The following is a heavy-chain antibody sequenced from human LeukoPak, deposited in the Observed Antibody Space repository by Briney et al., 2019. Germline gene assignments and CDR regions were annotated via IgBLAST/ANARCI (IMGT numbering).Heavy chain of an antibody. V-gene: IGHV4-31*03. CDR2: IYYSGST. Sequence: SETLSLTCTVSGASVSSGGHYWNWIRQHPGKGLEWIGYIYYSGSTYYNPALKSRLTISLDTSKKQFSLKLTSVTAADTAVYYCAREETCGGGCSSHFDYWGQGILVTVSS. CDR3: AREETCGGGCSSHFDY. J-gene: IGHJ4*02. D-gene: IGHD2-21*02. CDR1: GASVSSGGHY.